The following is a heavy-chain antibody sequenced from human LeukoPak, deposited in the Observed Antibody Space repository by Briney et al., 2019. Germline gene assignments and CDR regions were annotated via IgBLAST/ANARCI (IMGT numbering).Heavy chain of an antibody. Sequence: GGSLRLSCATSGFSFSSYAMSWVRQAPGKGLEWVAFIRYDGSNKYYADSVKGRFTISRDDAKNSLYLQMNSLRAEDTAVYYCARAARGVIIHFDYWGQGTLVTVSS. V-gene: IGHV3-30*02. J-gene: IGHJ4*02. CDR2: IRYDGSNK. CDR3: ARAARGVIIHFDY. D-gene: IGHD3-10*01. CDR1: GFSFSSYA.